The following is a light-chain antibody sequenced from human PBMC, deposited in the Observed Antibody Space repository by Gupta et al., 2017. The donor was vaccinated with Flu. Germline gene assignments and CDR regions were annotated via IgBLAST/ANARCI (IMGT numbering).Light chain of an antibody. J-gene: IGLJ1*01. CDR3: SSYAGNTYV. CDR2: EVS. Sequence: QLALTQPPSAPGSPGQSVTTSCTGTSSDVGGYNYVSWYQQHRGKVPKVMIYEVSKRPSGVPDRFAGSKSGNTASLTVSGLQAEDEADYYCSSYAGNTYVCGTGTKVTVL. V-gene: IGLV2-8*01. CDR1: SSDVGGYNY.